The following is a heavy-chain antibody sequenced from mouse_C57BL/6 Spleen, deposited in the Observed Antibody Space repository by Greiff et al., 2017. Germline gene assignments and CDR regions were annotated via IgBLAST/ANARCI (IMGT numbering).Heavy chain of an antibody. CDR2: IHPNSGST. Sequence: QVQLQQPGAELVKPGASVKLSCKASGYTFTSYWMHWVKQRPGQGLEWIGMIHPNSGSTNYNEKFKSKATLTVDKSSSTAYMQLSSLTSEDSAVYYCARMPLDDYDLYWGQGTTLTVSS. D-gene: IGHD2-4*01. CDR3: ARMPLDDYDLY. CDR1: GYTFTSYW. V-gene: IGHV1-64*01. J-gene: IGHJ2*01.